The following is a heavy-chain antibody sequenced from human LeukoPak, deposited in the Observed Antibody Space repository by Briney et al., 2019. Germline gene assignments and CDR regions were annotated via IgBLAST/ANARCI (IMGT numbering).Heavy chain of an antibody. Sequence: GRSLRLSCAASGLTFDDYAMNWVRQAPGKGLEWVSSINWNSDNIGYADSVKGRFTISRDNAKNSLFLQMSGLRTEDTALYYCAKSLVAGPTINDAFDIWGQGTMVTVSS. CDR3: AKSLVAGPTINDAFDI. D-gene: IGHD6-19*01. CDR1: GLTFDDYA. V-gene: IGHV3-9*01. J-gene: IGHJ3*02. CDR2: INWNSDNI.